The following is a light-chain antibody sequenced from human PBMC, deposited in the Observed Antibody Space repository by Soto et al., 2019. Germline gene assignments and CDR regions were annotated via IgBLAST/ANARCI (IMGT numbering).Light chain of an antibody. CDR1: QSVSSSY. V-gene: IGKV3-20*01. Sequence: EIVLTQSPGTLSLSPGERATLSCRASQSVSSSYLAWYQQKPGQAPRLLIYGAYSRATGIPDRFSGSGSGTEFTLTISRLEPEDFAVYYCQQYGSSPGYTFGQGTELEIK. CDR3: QQYGSSPGYT. CDR2: GAY. J-gene: IGKJ2*01.